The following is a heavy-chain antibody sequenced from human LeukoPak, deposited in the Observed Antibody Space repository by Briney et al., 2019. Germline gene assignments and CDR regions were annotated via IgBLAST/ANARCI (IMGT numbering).Heavy chain of an antibody. Sequence: GGSLRLSCAASGFTFSNAWMSWVRQAPGKGLEWVGRIKSKTDGGTTDYAATVKGRFTISRDDSKNTLYLQMNSLKTEDTAVYYCTTDPDYDFWSAKRLWGQGTLVTVSS. J-gene: IGHJ4*02. CDR1: GFTFSNAW. V-gene: IGHV3-15*01. CDR3: TTDPDYDFWSAKRL. D-gene: IGHD3-3*01. CDR2: IKSKTDGGTT.